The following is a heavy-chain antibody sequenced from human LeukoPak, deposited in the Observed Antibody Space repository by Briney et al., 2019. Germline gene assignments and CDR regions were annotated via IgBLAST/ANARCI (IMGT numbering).Heavy chain of an antibody. CDR1: GYTFTDYY. D-gene: IGHD3-10*01. CDR2: INPDSGGT. CDR3: ARDRRSHYYGSGTYYPDAFDI. V-gene: IGHV1-2*04. J-gene: IGHJ3*02. Sequence: GESLKISCKASGYTFTDYYMHWVQQAPGQGLEWMGWINPDSGGTNYAQKFQGWVTMTRDTSISTAYMELSRLRSDDTAVYYCARDRRSHYYGSGTYYPDAFDIWGQGTMVTVSS.